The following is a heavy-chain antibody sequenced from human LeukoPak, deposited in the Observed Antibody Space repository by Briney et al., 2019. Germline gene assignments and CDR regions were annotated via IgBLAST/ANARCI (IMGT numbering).Heavy chain of an antibody. CDR3: AKGEFDP. CDR1: GFTFSSYG. J-gene: IGHJ5*02. V-gene: IGHV3-30*18. Sequence: GGSLRLSCAASGFTFSSYGMHWVRQAPGKGLEWVAVISYDGSNKYYADSVKGRFTISRDNSKNTLYLQMNSLRAEDTAVNYCAKGEFDPWGQGTLVTVSS. CDR2: ISYDGSNK.